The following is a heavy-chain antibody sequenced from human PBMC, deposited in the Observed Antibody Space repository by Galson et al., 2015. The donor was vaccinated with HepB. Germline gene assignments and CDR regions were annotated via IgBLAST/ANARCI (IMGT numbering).Heavy chain of an antibody. CDR2: ISGSSRDT. V-gene: IGHV3-11*05. D-gene: IGHD3-22*01. CDR3: VRDSNRESHTSGPGDS. CDR1: GFTFSDYY. J-gene: IGHJ4*02. Sequence: SLRLSCAASGFTFSDYYMSWIRQAPGKGLEWISYISGSSRDTNYVDSVKGRFTISRDNAKNSLYLQMNSLRAEDTAVYYCVRDSNRESHTSGPGDSWGQGTQVTVSS.